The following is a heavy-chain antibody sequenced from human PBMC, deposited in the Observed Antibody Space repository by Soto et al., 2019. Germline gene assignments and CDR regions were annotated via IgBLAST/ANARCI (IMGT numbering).Heavy chain of an antibody. CDR1: GYSLTTYW. J-gene: IGHJ5*02. Sequence: PGESLKISCKTSGYSLTTYWFAWVRQMPGKGLEWMGIIYLSDSGTIYSPSAQGHFTISADKSIKTAYLQWSSLKASDTAIYYCATTFDYNGYFDPWGQGTQVTVSS. V-gene: IGHV5-51*01. D-gene: IGHD4-4*01. CDR2: IYLSDSGT. CDR3: ATTFDYNGYFDP.